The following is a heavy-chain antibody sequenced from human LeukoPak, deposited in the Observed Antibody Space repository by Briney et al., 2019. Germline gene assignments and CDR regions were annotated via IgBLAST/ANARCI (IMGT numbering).Heavy chain of an antibody. J-gene: IGHJ4*02. V-gene: IGHV3-23*01. CDR3: AIVEQQWLVPSYYFDY. CDR1: GFTFSSYA. CDR2: ISGSGGST. D-gene: IGHD6-19*01. Sequence: PGGSLRLSCAASGFTFSSYAMSWVRQAPGKGLEWVSAISGSGGSTYYADSVKGRFTISRDNSKNTLYLQMNSLRAEDTAVYYCAIVEQQWLVPSYYFDYWGQGTLVTVSS.